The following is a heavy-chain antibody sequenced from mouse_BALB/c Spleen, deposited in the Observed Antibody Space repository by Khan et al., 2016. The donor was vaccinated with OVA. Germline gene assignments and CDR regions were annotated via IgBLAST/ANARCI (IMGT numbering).Heavy chain of an antibody. J-gene: IGHJ2*01. CDR3: ARICGGDFDY. Sequence: VQLQQSGPGLVKPSQSLSLTCTVTGYSITSDYAWNWLRQFPGNKLEWMGFISYSGNTNYNPSLKSRISITRDTSKNQFFLQLTSVTTEDTATYYCARICGGDFDYWGQGTTLTVSS. CDR1: GYSITSDYA. V-gene: IGHV3-2*02. CDR2: ISYSGNT.